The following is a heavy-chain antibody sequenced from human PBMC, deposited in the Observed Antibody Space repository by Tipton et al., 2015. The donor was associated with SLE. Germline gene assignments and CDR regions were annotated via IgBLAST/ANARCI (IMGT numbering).Heavy chain of an antibody. J-gene: IGHJ5*02. Sequence: PGLVKPSETLSLSCTVSGYSMSSNYYWGWIRQPPGKGLEWIGSLYQSGTIYYNPSLRSRVTLSVDTSRKHLSLKLSSVTAADTAVYYCARQFAGWSYNWLDPWGQGTLVTVSS. V-gene: IGHV4-38-2*02. CDR3: ARQFAGWSYNWLDP. CDR2: LYQSGTI. CDR1: GYSMSSNYY. D-gene: IGHD6-19*01.